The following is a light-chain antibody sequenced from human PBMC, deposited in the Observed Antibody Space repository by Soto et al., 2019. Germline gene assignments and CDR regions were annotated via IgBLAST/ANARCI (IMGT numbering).Light chain of an antibody. CDR3: QQYNNWYGT. V-gene: IGKV3-15*01. Sequence: EIVMTQSPATQSVSPGERATLSCRASQSVSSNLAWYQQKPGQAPRLLIYGASTRATGIPARFSGSGSGTEFTLTISSLQSEDFAVYYCQQYNNWYGTFGQGTKVEIK. J-gene: IGKJ1*01. CDR1: QSVSSN. CDR2: GAS.